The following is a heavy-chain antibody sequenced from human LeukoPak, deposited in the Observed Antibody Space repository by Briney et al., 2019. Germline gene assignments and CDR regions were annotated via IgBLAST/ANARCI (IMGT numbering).Heavy chain of an antibody. CDR1: GFTFSSYA. CDR3: ARYSGSYYYPPAWDL. D-gene: IGHD1-26*01. Sequence: GGSLRLSCAASGFTFSSYAMSWVRQAPGKGLEWVSAISGSGGSTYYADSVKGRFTISRDNSKNTLYLQMDSLRADDTAVYYCARYSGSYYYPPAWDLWGQGTLVIVSS. J-gene: IGHJ4*02. CDR2: ISGSGGST. V-gene: IGHV3-23*01.